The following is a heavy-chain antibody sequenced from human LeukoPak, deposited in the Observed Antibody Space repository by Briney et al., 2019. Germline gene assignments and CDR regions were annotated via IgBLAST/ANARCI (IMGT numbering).Heavy chain of an antibody. D-gene: IGHD3-9*01. CDR1: GFTVSSNY. CDR2: IYSGGST. V-gene: IGHV3-53*01. Sequence: GGSLRLSCAASGFTVSSNYMSWVRQAPGKGLEWVSIIYSGGSTFYADSVKGRFTISRDNSKNTLYLQMNSLRAEDTAVYYCAKVPRLRYFDWLPYFDYWGQGTLVTVSS. CDR3: AKVPRLRYFDWLPYFDY. J-gene: IGHJ4*02.